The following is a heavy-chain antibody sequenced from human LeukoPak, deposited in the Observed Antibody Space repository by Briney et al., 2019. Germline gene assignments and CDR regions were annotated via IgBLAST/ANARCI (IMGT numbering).Heavy chain of an antibody. CDR2: INPDSGVT. D-gene: IGHD2-2*01. J-gene: IGHJ5*02. CDR3: ARQYCSSSNCYGSDNWFDP. V-gene: IGHV1-2*02. CDR1: GYTFTDYY. Sequence: GASVKVSCKASGYTFTDYYIHWVRQAPGQGLEWMGWINPDSGVTSYVQDFQGRVTMTRDKSTGIAHMELSRLTSDDTAVYYCARQYCSSSNCYGSDNWFDPWGQGTLVTVSS.